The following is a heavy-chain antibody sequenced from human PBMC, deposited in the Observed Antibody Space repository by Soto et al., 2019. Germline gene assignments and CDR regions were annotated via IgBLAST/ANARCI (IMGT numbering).Heavy chain of an antibody. J-gene: IGHJ5*02. CDR2: ISYDGSNK. D-gene: IGHD4-17*01. V-gene: IGHV3-30-3*01. CDR1: VVPVSSYA. CDR3: ASDVPDYGDYEGGNSFDP. Sequence: PAGSLRLSCAASVVPVSSYAVRWVRQAPGKGLEWVAVISYDGSNKYYADSVKGRFTISRDNSKNTLYLQMNSLRAEDTAVYYCASDVPDYGDYEGGNSFDPWGQGTLGTAS.